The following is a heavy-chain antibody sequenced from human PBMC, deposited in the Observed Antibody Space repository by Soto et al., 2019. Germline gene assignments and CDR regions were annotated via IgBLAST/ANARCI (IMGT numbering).Heavy chain of an antibody. CDR1: GFTFSSYA. CDR2: ISGSGGST. Sequence: PGGSLRLSCAASGFTFSSYAMSWVRQAPGKGLEWVSAISGSGGSTYYADSVKGRFTISRDNSKNTLYLQMNSLRAEDTAVYYCARGARGYSYGHDYFDYWGQGTLVTVSS. D-gene: IGHD5-18*01. J-gene: IGHJ4*02. CDR3: ARGARGYSYGHDYFDY. V-gene: IGHV3-23*01.